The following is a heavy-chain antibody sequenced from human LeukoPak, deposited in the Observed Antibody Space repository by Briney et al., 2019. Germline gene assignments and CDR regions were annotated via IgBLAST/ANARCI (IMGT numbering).Heavy chain of an antibody. J-gene: IGHJ5*02. CDR1: GGPFSAY. V-gene: IGHV4-34*01. D-gene: IGHD1-1*01. CDR2: INQSGST. Sequence: PSETLSLTCAVYGGPFSAYWSRIRQPPGKGLEWIGEINQSGSTNYNPSLKSRVIISGDTSKNEVSLKLTSVTAADTAVYFCGRRLFIDGWYKTWGQGTLVSVST. CDR3: GRRLFIDGWYKT.